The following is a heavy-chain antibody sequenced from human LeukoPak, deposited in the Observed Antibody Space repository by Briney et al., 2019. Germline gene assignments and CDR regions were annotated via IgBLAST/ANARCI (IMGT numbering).Heavy chain of an antibody. CDR2: MNHSGSA. J-gene: IGHJ5*02. Sequence: SETLSLTCAVYGGSFSGYCWTWIRQPPGKGLEWIGEMNHSGSANYNPSLKSRVTISVDTSKNQCSLRLSSVTAADTAVYYCARLRGATVAHSWFDPWGQGTLVTVSS. D-gene: IGHD6-19*01. CDR3: ARLRGATVAHSWFDP. V-gene: IGHV4-34*01. CDR1: GGSFSGYC.